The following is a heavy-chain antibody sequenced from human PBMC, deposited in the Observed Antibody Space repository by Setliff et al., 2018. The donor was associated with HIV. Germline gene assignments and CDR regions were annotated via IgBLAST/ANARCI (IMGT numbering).Heavy chain of an antibody. Sequence: LSLTCTVSGGSISSSHWWSWLRQPPGKGLEWIGEVYHTGDTNYRSSLKSRLTILVDKSNNQFSLKLSSVTAADTAVYYCARAVSSFTAVDTFYYYYYMDVWGKGTTVTVSS. V-gene: IGHV4-4*02. D-gene: IGHD5-18*01. CDR3: ARAVSSFTAVDTFYYYYYMDV. CDR1: GGSISSSHW. CDR2: VYHTGDT. J-gene: IGHJ6*03.